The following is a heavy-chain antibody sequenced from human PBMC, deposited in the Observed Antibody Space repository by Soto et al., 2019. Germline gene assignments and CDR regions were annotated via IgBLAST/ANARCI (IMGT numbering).Heavy chain of an antibody. CDR2: IIPILGIT. CDR1: GGTFSSHT. Sequence: QVQLVQSGAEVKKPGSSVKVSCKASGGTFSSHTINWVRQAPGQGLEWMGRIIPILGITNYAQRFQGRVTIIADKFTSTAYMERSSLRSEDTAVYYCAKDGGRGDDYYCYVMDVWGQGTTVTVSS. V-gene: IGHV1-69*08. CDR3: AKDGGRGDDYYCYVMDV. J-gene: IGHJ6*02. D-gene: IGHD1-26*01.